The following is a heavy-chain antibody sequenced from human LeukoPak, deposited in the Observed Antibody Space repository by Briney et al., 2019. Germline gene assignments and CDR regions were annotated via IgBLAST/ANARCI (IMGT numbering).Heavy chain of an antibody. D-gene: IGHD3-16*01. V-gene: IGHV3-74*01. CDR3: ARGGGPTFTADYFQN. J-gene: IGHJ1*01. Sequence: GGSLRLSCATSGFTFSTFWMHWVRQAPGKGLVWVSRINHDGSSTNYADSVKGRFNISRDNAKNSLFLQMNSLRDEDTAFYYCARGGGPTFTADYFQNWGQGTLVTVS. CDR2: INHDGSST. CDR1: GFTFSTFW.